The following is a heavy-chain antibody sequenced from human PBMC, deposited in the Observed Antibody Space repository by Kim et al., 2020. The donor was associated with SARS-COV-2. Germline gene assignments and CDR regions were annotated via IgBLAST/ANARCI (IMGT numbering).Heavy chain of an antibody. CDR1: GFTFSSYD. J-gene: IGHJ4*02. CDR2: IGTAGDT. Sequence: GGSLRLSCAASGFTFSSYDMHWVRQATGKGLEWVSAIGTAGDTYYPGSVKGRFTISRENAKNSLYLQMNSLRAGDTAVYYCARGEFMVRGVIIQTSLDYWGQGTLVTVSS. CDR3: ARGEFMVRGVIIQTSLDY. D-gene: IGHD3-10*01. V-gene: IGHV3-13*01.